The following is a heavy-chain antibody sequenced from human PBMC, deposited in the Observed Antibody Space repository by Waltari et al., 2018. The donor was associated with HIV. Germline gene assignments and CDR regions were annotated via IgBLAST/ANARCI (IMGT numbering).Heavy chain of an antibody. Sequence: QVQLNQWGAGLLKPSETLSLTCAVYGGSFSGNYWTWIRQPPGKGLEWIGEINHAGIPNYNPSVKSRLTMSVDTSMNQFSLQLTSVTAADTALYYCARRAPMAYFDYWGQGSLVTVSS. V-gene: IGHV4-34*01. J-gene: IGHJ4*02. CDR2: INHAGIP. D-gene: IGHD2-8*01. CDR3: ARRAPMAYFDY. CDR1: GGSFSGNY.